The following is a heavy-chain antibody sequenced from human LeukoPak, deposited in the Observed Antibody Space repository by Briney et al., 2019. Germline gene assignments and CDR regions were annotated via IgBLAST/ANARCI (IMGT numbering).Heavy chain of an antibody. J-gene: IGHJ3*01. V-gene: IGHV1-18*04. CDR3: ARDRGRTAFDL. Sequence: ASVKVSCRAAGYTFTSYSVSWVRQAPGQGLEWMGSISAYNGDTNYAQKFQGRVTMTTDTPTSTAYMELRSLRSDDTAFYYCARDRGRTAFDLWGQGTTVIVSP. CDR1: GYTFTSYS. CDR2: ISAYNGDT.